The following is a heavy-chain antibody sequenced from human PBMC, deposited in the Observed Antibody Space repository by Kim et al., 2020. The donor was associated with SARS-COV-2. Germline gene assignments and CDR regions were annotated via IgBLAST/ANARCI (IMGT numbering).Heavy chain of an antibody. D-gene: IGHD3-10*01. Sequence: ASVKVSCKASGYTFTTYAMCWLRQAPGQGLEFMGWINTNTGNPTYVQAFTGRFAFSVDTSVSTAHLEISSLKVEDTAFYYCARDVYVSGSYPLKHWGQGTLVTVSS. J-gene: IGHJ4*02. CDR3: ARDVYVSGSYPLKH. CDR2: INTNTGNP. V-gene: IGHV7-4-1*02. CDR1: GYTFTTYA.